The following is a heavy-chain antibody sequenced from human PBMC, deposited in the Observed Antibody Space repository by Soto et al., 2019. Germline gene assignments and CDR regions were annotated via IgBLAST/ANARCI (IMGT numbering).Heavy chain of an antibody. V-gene: IGHV4-4*02. CDR3: ARGGNVAAAGTIYLDS. Sequence: QVQLQESGPGLVKPSGTLSLTCAVSGDSISSRNWWTWVRQPPGKGLEWIGEIYHSGSTNYIPTLKSRVTISVDMSKNQFSLKLTSVTAADTAVYYCARGGNVAAAGTIYLDSWGQGTRVTVSS. CDR1: GDSISSRNW. D-gene: IGHD6-13*01. J-gene: IGHJ4*02. CDR2: IYHSGST.